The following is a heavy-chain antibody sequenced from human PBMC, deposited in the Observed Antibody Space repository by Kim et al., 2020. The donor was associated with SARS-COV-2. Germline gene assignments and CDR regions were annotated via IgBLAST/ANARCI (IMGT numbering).Heavy chain of an antibody. CDR1: GFTFSSYA. D-gene: IGHD1-26*01. CDR3: ASDPREWELSYGMDV. CDR2: ISYDGSNK. V-gene: IGHV3-30-3*01. J-gene: IGHJ6*02. Sequence: GGSLRLSCAASGFTFSSYAMHWVRQAPGKGLEWVAVISYDGSNKYYADSVKGRFTISRDNSKNTLYLQMNSLRAEDTAVYYCASDPREWELSYGMDVWGQGTTVTVSS.